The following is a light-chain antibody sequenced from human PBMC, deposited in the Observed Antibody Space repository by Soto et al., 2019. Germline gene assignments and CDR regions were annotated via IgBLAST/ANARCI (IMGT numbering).Light chain of an antibody. V-gene: IGKV3-20*01. Sequence: IVLTQSTGTLSLSPGERVTLSCRASQSVTTSLAWYQHKPGQAPTLLMSGASNRASGVPVRFSGSGSGTDFTLTITRLDPEDFALYCCQQYGGSPITFGLGTRLEIK. J-gene: IGKJ5*01. CDR1: QSVTTS. CDR2: GAS. CDR3: QQYGGSPIT.